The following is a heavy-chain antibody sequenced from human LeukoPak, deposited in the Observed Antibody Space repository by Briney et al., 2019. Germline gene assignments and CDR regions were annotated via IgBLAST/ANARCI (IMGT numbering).Heavy chain of an antibody. J-gene: IGHJ4*02. Sequence: GGSLRLSCTASGFTFNSHGMHWVRQAPGKGLEWVALISYEGSNIKYADSVKGRFTISRDNSKNTLYLQMNSLRAEDTALYYCAKRGFCSGGSCYSFHFDCWGQGTLVTVSS. D-gene: IGHD2-15*01. CDR1: GFTFNSHG. V-gene: IGHV3-30*18. CDR3: AKRGFCSGGSCYSFHFDC. CDR2: ISYEGSNI.